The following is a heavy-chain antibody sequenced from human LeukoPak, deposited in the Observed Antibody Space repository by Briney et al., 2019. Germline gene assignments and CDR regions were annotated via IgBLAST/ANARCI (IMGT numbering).Heavy chain of an antibody. D-gene: IGHD4-23*01. V-gene: IGHV3-23*01. CDR2: ISGSGGST. J-gene: IGHJ2*01. CDR1: RFTFSNYA. CDR3: AKDLYGGSVYWYFGL. Sequence: GGSLRLACAASRFTFSNYAMSWVRQAPGKGLEWVSGISGSGGSTYYAVSVKGRFTTSRDNSKNTMYLQTNSLRAEDTAVYYCAKDLYGGSVYWYFGLWGRGTLVTVSS.